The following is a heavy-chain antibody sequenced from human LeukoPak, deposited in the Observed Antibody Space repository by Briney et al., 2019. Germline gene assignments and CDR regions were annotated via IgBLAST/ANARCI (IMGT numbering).Heavy chain of an antibody. J-gene: IGHJ4*02. Sequence: GGSLRLSCAASGFTVSSNYMSWVRQAPGKGLEWVSVIYSGGSTYYVDSVKGRFTISRDNSKDTLYLQMNSLRAEDTAVYYCARGRTVITQPFDYWGQGTLVTVSS. CDR2: IYSGGST. CDR1: GFTVSSNY. V-gene: IGHV3-53*01. CDR3: ARGRTVITQPFDY. D-gene: IGHD3-22*01.